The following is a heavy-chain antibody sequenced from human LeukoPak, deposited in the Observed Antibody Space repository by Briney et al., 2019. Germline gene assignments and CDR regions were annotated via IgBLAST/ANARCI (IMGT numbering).Heavy chain of an antibody. V-gene: IGHV1-2*02. CDR2: INPKSGGT. D-gene: IGHD1-26*01. J-gene: IGHJ1*01. Sequence: ASVNVSCKASGYTFTSYGISWVRQAPGQGLEWVGWINPKSGGTDYAQRLQGRVTMTTDTSIATAYMELSRLTSDDTAVYFCARGTIGSYSSVHDWGQGTLVTVSS. CDR3: ARGTIGSYSSVHD. CDR1: GYTFTSYG.